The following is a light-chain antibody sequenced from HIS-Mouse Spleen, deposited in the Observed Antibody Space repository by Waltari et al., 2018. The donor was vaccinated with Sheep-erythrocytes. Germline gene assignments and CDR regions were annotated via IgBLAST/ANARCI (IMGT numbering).Light chain of an antibody. V-gene: IGLV2-23*01. Sequence: QSALTQPASVSGSPGQSITISCTGTSSDVGSYNLFSWYQQHPGKAPKLMIYEGSKRLSGVSNRFSGSKSGNTASLTISGLQAEDEADYYCCSYAGSFWVFGGGTKLTVL. CDR1: SSDVGSYNL. CDR2: EGS. CDR3: CSYAGSFWV. J-gene: IGLJ3*02.